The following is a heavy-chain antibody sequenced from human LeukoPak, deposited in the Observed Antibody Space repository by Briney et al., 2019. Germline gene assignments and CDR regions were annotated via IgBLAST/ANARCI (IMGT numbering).Heavy chain of an antibody. V-gene: IGHV4-59*01. Sequence: SETLSLTCTVSGDSISNYYWSWIRQSPGKGLEWIGYIYYSGSTNDNPSLKSRVTISVDTSKNQFSLKLSSVTAADTAVYYCARETCSGGSCFQFDFWGQGTLVTVSS. CDR3: ARETCSGGSCFQFDF. CDR2: IYYSGST. J-gene: IGHJ4*02. D-gene: IGHD2-15*01. CDR1: GDSISNYY.